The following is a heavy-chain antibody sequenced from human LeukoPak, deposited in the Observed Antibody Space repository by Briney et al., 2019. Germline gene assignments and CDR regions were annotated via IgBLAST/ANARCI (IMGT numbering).Heavy chain of an antibody. J-gene: IGHJ4*02. CDR1: GFTFGDYA. D-gene: IGHD6-13*01. CDR3: TRYRQLIDY. Sequence: GGSLRLSCTASGFTFGDYAMSWVRQASGKGLEWVGFIRSKAYGGTTEYAASVKGRFTISRDDSKSIAYLQMNSLKTEDTAVYYCTRYRQLIDYWGQGTLVTVS. CDR2: IRSKAYGGTT. V-gene: IGHV3-49*04.